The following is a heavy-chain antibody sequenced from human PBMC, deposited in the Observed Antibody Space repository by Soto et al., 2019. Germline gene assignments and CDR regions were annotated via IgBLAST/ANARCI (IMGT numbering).Heavy chain of an antibody. V-gene: IGHV1-18*04. D-gene: IGHD2-15*01. CDR2: ISAYNGNT. J-gene: IGHJ4*02. CDR3: ARDKTRYCSGGSCYLLNY. CDR1: GYTFTSYG. Sequence: QVQLVQSGAEVKKPGASVKVSCKASGYTFTSYGISWVRQAPGQGLEWMGWISAYNGNTNYAQKLQGRVTMTTDTSTSTAYMELRSLRSVDTSVYYCARDKTRYCSGGSCYLLNYWGQGTLVTVSS.